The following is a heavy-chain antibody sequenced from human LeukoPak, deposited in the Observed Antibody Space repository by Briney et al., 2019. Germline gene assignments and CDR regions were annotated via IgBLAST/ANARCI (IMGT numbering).Heavy chain of an antibody. V-gene: IGHV4-59*10. Sequence: SETLSRTCAVYGGSFSGYYWSWIRQPAGKGLEWIGRIYNNESTWSNPSLKSRVSISIDTSKNQFSLKLSSVTAADAAVYYCARDIGNHFGGLDHYYYDYWGPGTLVTVSS. D-gene: IGHD2-15*01. CDR3: ARDIGNHFGGLDHYYYDY. CDR2: IYNNEST. CDR1: GGSFSGYY. J-gene: IGHJ4*02.